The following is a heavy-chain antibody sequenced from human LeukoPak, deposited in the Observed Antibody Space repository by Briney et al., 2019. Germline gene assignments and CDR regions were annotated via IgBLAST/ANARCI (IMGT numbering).Heavy chain of an antibody. J-gene: IGHJ6*02. CDR1: GFTFSDYY. Sequence: PGGSLRLSCVASGFTFSDYYMNWIRQAPGKGLEWLSYISATTTYTNYADSVKGRFTISRDNAKNSLYLQMNSLRAEDTAVYYCAKRVTDYDILTGYHYYGMDVWGQGTTVTVSS. CDR2: ISATTTYT. V-gene: IGHV3-11*03. D-gene: IGHD3-9*01. CDR3: AKRVTDYDILTGYHYYGMDV.